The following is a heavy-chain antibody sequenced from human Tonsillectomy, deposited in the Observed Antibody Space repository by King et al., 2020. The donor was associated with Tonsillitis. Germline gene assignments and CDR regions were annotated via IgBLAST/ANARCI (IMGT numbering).Heavy chain of an antibody. CDR2: IRYDGSDK. D-gene: IGHD5-24*01. CDR3: GKARLVEMATSIGF. J-gene: IGHJ4*02. V-gene: IGHV3-30*02. Sequence: VQLVESGGGVVQPGGSLRLSCEASGFTFSTYGIHWVRQAPGKGLEWVTFIRYDGSDKYYADSVKGRFTISKDNYKNAVYLQMNSLRIEDTAVYYCGKARLVEMATSIGFWGQGTLVTVSS. CDR1: GFTFSTYG.